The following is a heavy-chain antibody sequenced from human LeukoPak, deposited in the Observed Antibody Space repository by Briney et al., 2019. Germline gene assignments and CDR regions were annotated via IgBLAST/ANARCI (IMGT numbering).Heavy chain of an antibody. V-gene: IGHV4-34*01. Sequence: SETLSLTCAVYGGSFSGYYWSWIRQPPGKGLEWIGEINHSGSTNYNPSLKSRVTISVDTSKNQFSLKLSSVTAADTAVYYCARRGYDFWSGYYTSNWFDPWGQGTLVTVSS. D-gene: IGHD3-3*01. CDR1: GGSFSGYY. CDR2: INHSGST. CDR3: ARRGYDFWSGYYTSNWFDP. J-gene: IGHJ5*02.